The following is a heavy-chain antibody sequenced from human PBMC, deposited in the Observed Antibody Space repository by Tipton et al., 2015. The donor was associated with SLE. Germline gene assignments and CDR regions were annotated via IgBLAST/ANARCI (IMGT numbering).Heavy chain of an antibody. V-gene: IGHV1-18*01. D-gene: IGHD2-2*02. CDR3: ARVGIVVPAAIGY. J-gene: IGHJ4*02. Sequence: QKLQGRVTITTDTSTSTAYMELRSLRSDDTAVYYCARVGIVVPAAIGYWGQGTLVTVSS.